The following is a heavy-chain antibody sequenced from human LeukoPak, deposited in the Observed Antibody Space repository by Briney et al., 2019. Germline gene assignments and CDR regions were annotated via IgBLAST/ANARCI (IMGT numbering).Heavy chain of an antibody. CDR3: ARGVEPLAANTLAY. CDR1: GFTFITND. D-gene: IGHD1-14*01. CDR2: LYCDGNT. V-gene: IGHV3-53*01. J-gene: IGHJ4*02. Sequence: PGGSLPLSCAASGFTFITNDMTGVRQAPGKGLEWVSVLYCDGNTKYADSVQSRFTISRDNSKNTLYLEMNSLSPDDTAVYYCARGVEPLAANTLAYWGQGTLVTVSS.